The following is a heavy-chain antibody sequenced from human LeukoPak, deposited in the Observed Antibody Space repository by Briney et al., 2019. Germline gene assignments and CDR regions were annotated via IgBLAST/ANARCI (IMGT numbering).Heavy chain of an antibody. J-gene: IGHJ4*02. CDR1: GFTFSDYD. CDR3: ARVFLAGHLNIVAKSIAFDY. Sequence: GGSLTLSCAPSGFTFSDYDMSWIRQAPGKGLEWVTYISSSCSTIYYAASVKGRFSISRDNAKNSLYLQMNSLRAEDTAVYYCARVFLAGHLNIVAKSIAFDYWGQGTLVTVSS. D-gene: IGHD5-12*01. CDR2: ISSSCSTI. V-gene: IGHV3-11*01.